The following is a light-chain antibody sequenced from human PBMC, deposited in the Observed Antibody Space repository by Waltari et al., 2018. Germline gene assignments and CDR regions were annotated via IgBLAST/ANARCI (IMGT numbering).Light chain of an antibody. J-gene: IGLJ2*01. V-gene: IGLV2-23*02. CDR2: AVS. CDR3: TSYAGSSKGV. Sequence: QSALTQPASVSGSPGQSITISCTGTSSDVGNYKRVFWYQQHPGKAPKLMIYAVSKRPSGVSHRCTGSKSGDMASLTFSGLQPEDEAEYFCTSYAGSSKGVFGGGTKVTVL. CDR1: SSDVGNYKR.